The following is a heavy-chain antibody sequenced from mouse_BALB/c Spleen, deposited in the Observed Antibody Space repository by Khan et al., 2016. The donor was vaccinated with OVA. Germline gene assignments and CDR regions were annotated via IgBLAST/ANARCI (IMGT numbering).Heavy chain of an antibody. V-gene: IGHV3-2*02. CDR3: ARVYGGDFDY. CDR2: ISYSGNT. J-gene: IGHJ2*01. Sequence: EVQVVESGPGLVKPSQSLSLTCTVTGYSITSDYAWNWIRQFPGNKLEWMGFISYSGNTKYNPSLKSRISMTRDPSKNQFFLQLNSVTPEDTATYYCARVYGGDFDYWGQGTTLIVSS. CDR1: GYSITSDYA. D-gene: IGHD2-10*02.